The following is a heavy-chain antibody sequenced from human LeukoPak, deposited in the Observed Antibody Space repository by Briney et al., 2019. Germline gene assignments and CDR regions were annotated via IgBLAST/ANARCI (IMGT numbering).Heavy chain of an antibody. D-gene: IGHD2-8*01. J-gene: IGHJ3*02. CDR1: GGSISSGDYY. Sequence: SETLSLTCTVSGGSISSGDYYWSWIRQPPGKGLEWIGYIYYSGSTYYNPSLKSRVTISVDTSKNQFSLKLSSVTAADTAVYYCASFPLRGVWEGDAFDIWGQGTMVTVSS. CDR2: IYYSGST. V-gene: IGHV4-30-4*08. CDR3: ASFPLRGVWEGDAFDI.